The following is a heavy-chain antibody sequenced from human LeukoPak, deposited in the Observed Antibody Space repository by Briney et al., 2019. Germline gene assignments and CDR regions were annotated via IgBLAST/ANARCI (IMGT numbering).Heavy chain of an antibody. CDR2: ISSSSSYI. CDR1: GFTFSSYS. V-gene: IGHV3-21*01. J-gene: IGHJ4*02. CDR3: ARDFGVVTDSDY. Sequence: GGSLRLSCAASGFTFSSYSRNWVRQAPGKGLDWVSSISSSSSYIYYADSVKGRFTISRDNAKNSLYLQMNSLRAEDTAVYYCARDFGVVTDSDYWGQGTLVTVSS. D-gene: IGHD3-3*01.